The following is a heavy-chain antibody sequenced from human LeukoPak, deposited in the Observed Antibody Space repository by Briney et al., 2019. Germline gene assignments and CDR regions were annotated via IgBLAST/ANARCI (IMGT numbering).Heavy chain of an antibody. CDR1: GFTFSSYW. D-gene: IGHD1-26*01. CDR3: GRDIGVGAPYFDY. J-gene: IGHJ4*02. V-gene: IGHV3-74*01. Sequence: GGSLRLSCAASGFTFSSYWMHRVRQAPGKGLVWVSRINSDGSSTSYADSVKGRFTISRDNAKNTLYLQMNSLRAEDTAVYYCGRDIGVGAPYFDYWGQGTLVTVSS. CDR2: INSDGSST.